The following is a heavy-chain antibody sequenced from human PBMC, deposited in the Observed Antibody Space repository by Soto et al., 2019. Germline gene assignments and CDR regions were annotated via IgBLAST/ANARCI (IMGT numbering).Heavy chain of an antibody. CDR3: ARDLSGGNPYYFDY. J-gene: IGHJ4*02. Sequence: ETLSLTCTVSGGSISSYYWSWIRQPPGKGLEWIGYIYYSGSTNYNPSLKSRVTISVDTSKNQFSLKLSSVTAADTAVYYCARDLSGGNPYYFDYWGQGTLVTVSS. CDR2: IYYSGST. CDR1: GGSISSYY. V-gene: IGHV4-59*01. D-gene: IGHD2-15*01.